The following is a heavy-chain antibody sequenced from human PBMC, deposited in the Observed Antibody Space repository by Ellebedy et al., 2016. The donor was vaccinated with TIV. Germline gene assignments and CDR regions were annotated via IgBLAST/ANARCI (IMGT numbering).Heavy chain of an antibody. D-gene: IGHD2-15*01. J-gene: IGHJ6*02. Sequence: SVKVSXXASGGTFSSYAISWVRQAPGQGLEWMGGIIPIFGTANYAQKFQGRVTITADKSTSTADMELSSLRSEDTAVYYCARARSADYYGMDVWGQGTTVTVSS. CDR3: ARARSADYYGMDV. CDR1: GGTFSSYA. CDR2: IIPIFGTA. V-gene: IGHV1-69*06.